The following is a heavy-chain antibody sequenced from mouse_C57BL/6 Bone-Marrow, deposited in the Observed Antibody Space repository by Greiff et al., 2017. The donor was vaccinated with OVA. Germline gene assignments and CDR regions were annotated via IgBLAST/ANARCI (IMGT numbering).Heavy chain of an antibody. CDR3: ARDDYGSSPWFAY. V-gene: IGHV1-82*01. D-gene: IGHD1-1*01. CDR2: IYPGDGDT. Sequence: VQLVESGPELVKPGASVKISCKASGYAFSSSWMNWVKQRPGKGLEWIGRIYPGDGDTNYNGKFKGKATLTADKSSSTAYMQLSSLTSEDSAVYFCARDDYGSSPWFAYWGQGTLVTVSA. CDR1: GYAFSSSW. J-gene: IGHJ3*01.